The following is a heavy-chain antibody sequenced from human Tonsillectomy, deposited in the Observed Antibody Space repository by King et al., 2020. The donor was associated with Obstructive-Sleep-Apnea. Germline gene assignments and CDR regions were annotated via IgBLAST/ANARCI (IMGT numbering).Heavy chain of an antibody. CDR2: ISYDGSNK. CDR3: ARRSRITMIVVVTYGMDV. D-gene: IGHD3-22*01. CDR1: GFTFSSYA. J-gene: IGHJ6*02. Sequence: QLVQSGGGVVQPGMSLRLSCAASGFTFSSYAIHWVRQAPGKGLEWVAVISYDGSNKYYADSVKGRFTISRDNSKNTLYLQMNSLRAEDTAVYYCARRSRITMIVVVTYGMDVWGQGTTVTVSS. V-gene: IGHV3-30*04.